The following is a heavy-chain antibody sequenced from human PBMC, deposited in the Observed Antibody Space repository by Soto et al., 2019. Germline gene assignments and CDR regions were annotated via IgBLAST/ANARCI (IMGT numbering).Heavy chain of an antibody. CDR1: GGSISSSSYY. J-gene: IGHJ6*03. D-gene: IGHD3-3*01. Sequence: PSETLSLTCTVSGGSISSSSYYWGWIRQPPGKGLEWIGSIYYSGSTYSSPSLKSRVTISVDTSKNQFSLKLSSVTAADTAVYYCARVLRFLEDYYYYYMDVWGKGTTVTVSS. V-gene: IGHV4-39*01. CDR3: ARVLRFLEDYYYYYMDV. CDR2: IYYSGST.